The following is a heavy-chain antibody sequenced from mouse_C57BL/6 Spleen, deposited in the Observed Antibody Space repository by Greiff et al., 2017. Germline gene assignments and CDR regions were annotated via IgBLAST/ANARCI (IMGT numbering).Heavy chain of an antibody. CDR3: ARGDSSGDWFAY. CDR2: IYPSDSET. D-gene: IGHD3-2*02. Sequence: QVQLQQPGAELVRPGSSVKLSCKASGYTFTSYWMDWVKQRPGQGLEWIGNIYPSDSETYYNQKFKDKATLTVDKSSSTAYMQLSSLTSEDSAVYYCARGDSSGDWFAYWGQGTLVTVSA. J-gene: IGHJ3*01. V-gene: IGHV1-61*01. CDR1: GYTFTSYW.